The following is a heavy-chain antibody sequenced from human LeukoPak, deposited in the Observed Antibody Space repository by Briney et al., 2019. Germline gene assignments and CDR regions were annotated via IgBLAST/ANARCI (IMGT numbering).Heavy chain of an antibody. V-gene: IGHV3-23*01. D-gene: IGHD2-21*02. J-gene: IGHJ4*02. Sequence: GGSLRLSCAASGSTVSSNYMNWVRQAPGKGLEWVSAASGRGDTTYYADSVKGRFTVSRDVSKNTLYLQMNSLRAEDTAVYYCAKEALDCGGHCGLFENWGQGTLVTVAS. CDR1: GSTVSSNY. CDR2: ASGRGDTT. CDR3: AKEALDCGGHCGLFEN.